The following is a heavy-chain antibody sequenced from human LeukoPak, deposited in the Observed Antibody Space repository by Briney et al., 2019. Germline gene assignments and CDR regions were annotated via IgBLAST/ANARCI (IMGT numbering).Heavy chain of an antibody. V-gene: IGHV4-39*01. CDR1: GGSLSSNNYY. D-gene: IGHD4-11*01. J-gene: IGHJ4*01. CDR2: THYSGST. Sequence: PSETLSLTCTVSGGSLSSNNYYWGWTSQPPGKGLEWIGSTHYSGSTSYNPSLKSRLSISVDTSKDQFSLKLNSVTAADTALYYCSRWGPTVTTDWGHGILVIVSS. CDR3: SRWGPTVTTD.